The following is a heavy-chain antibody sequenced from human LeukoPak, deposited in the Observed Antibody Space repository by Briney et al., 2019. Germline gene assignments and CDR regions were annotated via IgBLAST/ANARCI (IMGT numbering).Heavy chain of an antibody. CDR1: GFTFGDYA. J-gene: IGHJ4*02. V-gene: IGHV3-49*04. D-gene: IGHD1-20*01. CDR3: ARGIIGLRGFDY. CDR2: IRNKAYGGTA. Sequence: GGSLRLSCTASGFTFGDYAMSWVRQAPGKGLEWVGFIRNKAYGGTAEYAASVKGRFTISRDDSKSIAYLQMNSLKTEDTAVYYCARGIIGLRGFDYWGQGTLVTVSS.